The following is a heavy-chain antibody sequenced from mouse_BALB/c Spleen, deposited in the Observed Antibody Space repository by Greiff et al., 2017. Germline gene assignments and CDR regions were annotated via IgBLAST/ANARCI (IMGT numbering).Heavy chain of an antibody. V-gene: IGHV5-6-5*01. J-gene: IGHJ2*01. CDR2: ISSGGST. D-gene: IGHD1-1*01. Sequence: EVQLVESGGGLVKPGGSLKLSCAASGFTFSSYAMSWVRQTPEKRLEWVASISSGGSTYYPDSVKGRFTISRDNARNILYLQMSSLRSEDTAMYYCARGPYGSSHYFDYWGQGTTLTVSS. CDR1: GFTFSSYA. CDR3: ARGPYGSSHYFDY.